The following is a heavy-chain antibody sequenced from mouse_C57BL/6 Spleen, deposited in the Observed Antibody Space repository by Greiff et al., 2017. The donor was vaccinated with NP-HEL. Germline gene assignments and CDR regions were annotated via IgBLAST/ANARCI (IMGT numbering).Heavy chain of an antibody. V-gene: IGHV5-4*01. CDR1: GFTFSSYA. Sequence: EVMLVESGGGLVKPGGSLKLSCAASGFTFSSYAMSWVRQTPEKRLEWVATISDGGSYTYYPDNVKGRFTISRDNAKNNLYLQMSHLKSEDTAMYYCARDGGHYGSSLLFAYWGQGTLVTVSA. CDR2: ISDGGSYT. J-gene: IGHJ3*01. D-gene: IGHD1-1*01. CDR3: ARDGGHYGSSLLFAY.